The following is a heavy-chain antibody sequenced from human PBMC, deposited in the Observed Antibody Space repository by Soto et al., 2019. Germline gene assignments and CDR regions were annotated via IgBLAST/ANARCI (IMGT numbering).Heavy chain of an antibody. D-gene: IGHD3-16*01. V-gene: IGHV1-69*13. CDR2: IIPIFGTA. CDR3: ARVPTFGTPLAPNWFDP. Sequence: RASVKVSCKASGGTFSSYAISWVREAPGQGLEWMGGIIPIFGTANYAQKFQGRVTITADESTSTAYMELSSLRSEDTAVYYCARVPTFGTPLAPNWFDPWGQGTLVTVSS. J-gene: IGHJ5*02. CDR1: GGTFSSYA.